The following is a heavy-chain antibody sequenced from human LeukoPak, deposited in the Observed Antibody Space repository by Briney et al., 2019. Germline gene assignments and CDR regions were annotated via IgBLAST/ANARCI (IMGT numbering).Heavy chain of an antibody. D-gene: IGHD1-26*01. Sequence: GGSLRLSCAASGFTFSTYSMNWVRQAPGKGLEWVSYISSISSTIYYADSRKGRFTISRDNAKNSLYLQMNSLRDEDTAVYYCARDSIVGASTDFDYWGQGTLVSLSS. CDR1: GFTFSTYS. CDR2: ISSISSTI. J-gene: IGHJ4*02. CDR3: ARDSIVGASTDFDY. V-gene: IGHV3-48*02.